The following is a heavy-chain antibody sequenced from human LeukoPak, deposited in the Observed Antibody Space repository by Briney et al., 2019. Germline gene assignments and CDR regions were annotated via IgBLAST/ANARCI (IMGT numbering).Heavy chain of an antibody. CDR3: ARLTALAGHRGAFDI. CDR1: GGSIGGHTFY. V-gene: IGHV4-39*01. Sequence: SETLSLTCNVSGGSIGGHTFYWDWVRQPPGKGLEWIATIYYNGNTFYNPSLKSRVAISIDMSKSQFSLHLSSVSAADTAVYYCARLTALAGHRGAFDIWGPGTLVTVSS. D-gene: IGHD6-19*01. CDR2: IYYNGNT. J-gene: IGHJ3*02.